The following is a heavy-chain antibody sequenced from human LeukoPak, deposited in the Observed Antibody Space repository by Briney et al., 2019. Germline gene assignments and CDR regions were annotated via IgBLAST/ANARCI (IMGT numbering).Heavy chain of an antibody. CDR3: ARGRRRFLPLNWFDP. CDR1: GGSFSGYY. V-gene: IGHV4-34*01. J-gene: IGHJ5*02. D-gene: IGHD3-3*01. Sequence: SETLSLTCAVYGGSFSGYYWSWIRQPPGKGLEWIGEINHSGSTNYNPSLESRVTISVDTSKNQFSLKLSSVTAADTAVYYCARGRRRFLPLNWFDPWGQGTLVTVSS. CDR2: INHSGST.